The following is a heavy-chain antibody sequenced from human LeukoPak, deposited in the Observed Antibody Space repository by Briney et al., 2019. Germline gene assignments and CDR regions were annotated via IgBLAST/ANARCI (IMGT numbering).Heavy chain of an antibody. Sequence: SETLSLTCTVSGGSISSYYWSWIRQPAGKGLEWIGRIYTSGSTNYNPSLKSRVTISVDTSKNQFSLKLSSVTAADTAVYYCARHLCSSTSCYKGDNWFDPWGQGTLVTVSS. J-gene: IGHJ5*02. CDR1: GGSISSYY. V-gene: IGHV4-4*07. D-gene: IGHD2-2*02. CDR3: ARHLCSSTSCYKGDNWFDP. CDR2: IYTSGST.